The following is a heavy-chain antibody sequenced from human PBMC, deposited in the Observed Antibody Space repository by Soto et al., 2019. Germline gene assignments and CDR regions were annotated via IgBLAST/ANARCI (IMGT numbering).Heavy chain of an antibody. Sequence: ASVKVSCKTSGYTFTAYNIYWVRQAPGQGLEWMGWIRAYNGDTNYAQKFQTRVTMTTDKSTDTAYMDLRSLTSDDTAIYYCARAGAAPYYYYGLDVWGQGTTVTVSS. V-gene: IGHV1-18*01. D-gene: IGHD3-10*01. CDR2: IRAYNGDT. J-gene: IGHJ6*02. CDR3: ARAGAAPYYYYGLDV. CDR1: GYTFTAYN.